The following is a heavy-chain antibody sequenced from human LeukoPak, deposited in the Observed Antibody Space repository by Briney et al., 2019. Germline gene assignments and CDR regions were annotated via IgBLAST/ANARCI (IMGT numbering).Heavy chain of an antibody. CDR2: IYYSGST. D-gene: IGHD6-13*01. V-gene: IGHV4-39*02. Sequence: SETLSLTCTVSGGSISSSSYYWGWIRQPPGKGLEWIGSIYYSGSTYYNPSLKSRVTISVDTSKNQFSLKLSSVTAADTAVYYCARDEAAAGTGGLDPWGQGTLVTVSS. J-gene: IGHJ5*02. CDR1: GGSISSSSYY. CDR3: ARDEAAAGTGGLDP.